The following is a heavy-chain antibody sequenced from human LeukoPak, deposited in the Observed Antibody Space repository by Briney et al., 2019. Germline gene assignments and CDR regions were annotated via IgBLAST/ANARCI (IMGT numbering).Heavy chain of an antibody. CDR3: AREAVVVPAARGRWFDP. D-gene: IGHD2-2*01. Sequence: SETLSFTCAVYGGSFSGYYWSWIRQPPGKGLEWIGEINHSGSTNYSPSLKSRVTISVDTSKSQFSLKLSSVTAADTAVYYCAREAVVVPAARGRWFDPWGQGTLVSVSS. V-gene: IGHV4-34*01. CDR1: GGSFSGYY. J-gene: IGHJ5*02. CDR2: INHSGST.